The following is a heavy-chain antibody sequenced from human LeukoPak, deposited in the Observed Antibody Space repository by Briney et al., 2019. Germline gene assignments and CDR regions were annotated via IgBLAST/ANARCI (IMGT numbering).Heavy chain of an antibody. D-gene: IGHD6-19*01. CDR3: ARRTSNGWPSENAFDI. CDR1: AGSITSFY. CDR2: IFYTGST. J-gene: IGHJ3*02. Sequence: SETLSLTCSVSAGSITSFYWSWIRQPPGKGLEWIGYIFYTGSTNYNPSLKSRVTISLDKSKNQFFLKLSSVTAADTAMYYCARRTSNGWPSENAFDIWGQGTTVTVSS. V-gene: IGHV4-59*01.